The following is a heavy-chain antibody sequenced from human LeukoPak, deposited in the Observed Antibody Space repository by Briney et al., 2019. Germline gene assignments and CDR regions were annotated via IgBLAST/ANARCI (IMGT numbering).Heavy chain of an antibody. CDR3: AKEMSYYSPSNY. CDR1: GFTFSSYA. Sequence: GGSLRLSCAASGFTFSSYAMSWVRQAPGKGLEWVSSISGSGAGTYYADSVQGRFTISRDNSKNTLYLQMNNLRVEDMAIYYCAKEMSYYSPSNYWGQGTLVTASS. J-gene: IGHJ4*02. V-gene: IGHV3-23*01. D-gene: IGHD1-26*01. CDR2: ISGSGAGT.